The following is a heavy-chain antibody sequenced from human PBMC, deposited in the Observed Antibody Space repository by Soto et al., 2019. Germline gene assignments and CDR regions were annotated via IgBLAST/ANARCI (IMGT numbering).Heavy chain of an antibody. CDR3: ARARGYSYGSRFDF. V-gene: IGHV3-30-3*01. CDR1: GFAFGDYP. J-gene: IGHJ4*02. CDR2: ISNDVSIK. Sequence: GGSLRLSCTASGFAFGDYPIHWVRQAPGKGLEWVALISNDVSIKHYGDFVKGRFTISRDNSKSTVYLQMNSLTVDDTALYYCARARGYSYGSRFDFWGQGTLVTVSS. D-gene: IGHD5-18*01.